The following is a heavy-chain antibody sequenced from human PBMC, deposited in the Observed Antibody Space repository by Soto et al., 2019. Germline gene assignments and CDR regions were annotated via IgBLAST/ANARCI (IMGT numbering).Heavy chain of an antibody. Sequence: ASVKVSCKASGYTFTSYGISWVRQAPGQGLEWMGWISAYNGNTNYAQKLQGRVTMTTDTSTSTAYMELRSLGSDDTAVYYCARDMSAIGTTSPPQTKTYYYYGMDVWGQGTTVTVSS. V-gene: IGHV1-18*01. CDR1: GYTFTSYG. D-gene: IGHD1-1*01. CDR3: ARDMSAIGTTSPPQTKTYYYYGMDV. CDR2: ISAYNGNT. J-gene: IGHJ6*02.